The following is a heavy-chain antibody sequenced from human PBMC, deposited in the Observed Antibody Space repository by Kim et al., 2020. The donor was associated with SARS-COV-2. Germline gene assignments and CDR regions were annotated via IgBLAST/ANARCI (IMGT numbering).Heavy chain of an antibody. CDR3: ATVHRSLDYYYAMDV. CDR1: GIAVSTNL. V-gene: IGHV3-53*01. J-gene: IGHJ6*02. D-gene: IGHD3-10*01. CDR2: LYRDGSP. Sequence: GGSLRLSCTISGIAVSTNLVAWVRQAPGKGLEWVSVLYRDGSPYYTDSVEGRFTVSRDNSKNTVFLQMDSLRVEDTALYYCATVHRSLDYYYAMDVWGQGTTVTVSS.